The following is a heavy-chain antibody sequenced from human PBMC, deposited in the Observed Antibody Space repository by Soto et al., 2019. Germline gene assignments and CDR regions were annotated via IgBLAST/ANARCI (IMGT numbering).Heavy chain of an antibody. Sequence: GGSLRLSCAASGFAFNTYWMIWVRHPPGKGLEWVANIKEDGSEKYYVDSVKGRFTISKDNARNSLYLQMRSLRAEDTAVYYCAREATTAMVRGVLYWGQGTLVTVSS. V-gene: IGHV3-7*03. CDR1: GFAFNTYW. J-gene: IGHJ4*02. CDR2: IKEDGSEK. CDR3: AREATTAMVRGVLY. D-gene: IGHD3-10*01.